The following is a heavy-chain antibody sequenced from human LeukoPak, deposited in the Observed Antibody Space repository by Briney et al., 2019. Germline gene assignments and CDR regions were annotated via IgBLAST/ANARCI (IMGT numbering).Heavy chain of an antibody. CDR3: ATLLEGFGKLISHYGMDV. CDR2: INPNSGGT. D-gene: IGHD3-10*01. Sequence: ASVKVSCKASGYTFTGYYMHWVRQAPGQGLEWMGWINPNSGGTNYAQKFQGRVTMTRDTSISTAYMELSRLRSDDTAVYYCATLLEGFGKLISHYGMDVWGQGTTVTVSS. CDR1: GYTFTGYY. V-gene: IGHV1-2*02. J-gene: IGHJ6*02.